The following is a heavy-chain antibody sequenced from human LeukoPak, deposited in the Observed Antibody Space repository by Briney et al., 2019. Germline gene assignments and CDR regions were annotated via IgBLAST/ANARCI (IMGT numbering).Heavy chain of an antibody. D-gene: IGHD4-17*01. Sequence: PGGSLRLSCAASGFTFSDYSMNWVRQAPGKGLVWVSGVKSDASSTYYADSVKGRFTISRDNAKNTLSLQMNSLRAEDTAVYYCARDTGRAFDIWGQGTMVTVSS. CDR1: GFTFSDYS. J-gene: IGHJ3*02. CDR3: ARDTGRAFDI. CDR2: VKSDASST. V-gene: IGHV3-74*01.